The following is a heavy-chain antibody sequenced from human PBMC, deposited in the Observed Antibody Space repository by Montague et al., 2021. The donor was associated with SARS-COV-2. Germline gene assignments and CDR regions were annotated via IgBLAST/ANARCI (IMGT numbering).Heavy chain of an antibody. Sequence: SETLSLTCNVAGGSMSGYNWSWIRQPPGKGLQWIGSMYNSENTSYNPSLKSRVTISVDTSKKQFSLRLSSVTVADTAVYFCARGINSAGSYYYHLDVWGQGTTVTVSS. V-gene: IGHV4-59*01. CDR1: GGSMSGYN. J-gene: IGHJ6*02. CDR2: MYNSENT. D-gene: IGHD2-21*01. CDR3: ARGINSAGSYYYHLDV.